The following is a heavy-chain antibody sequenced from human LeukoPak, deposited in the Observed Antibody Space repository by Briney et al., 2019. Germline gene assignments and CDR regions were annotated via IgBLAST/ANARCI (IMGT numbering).Heavy chain of an antibody. Sequence: PGRSLRLSCAASGFTFSSYGMHWVRQAPGKGLEWVAVISYDGSNKYYADSVKGRFTISRDNSKNTLYLQMNSLRAEDTAVYYCAKDGARTGVRYFDYWGQGTLVTVSS. CDR2: ISYDGSNK. CDR1: GFTFSSYG. CDR3: AKDGARTGVRYFDY. D-gene: IGHD7-27*01. J-gene: IGHJ4*02. V-gene: IGHV3-30*18.